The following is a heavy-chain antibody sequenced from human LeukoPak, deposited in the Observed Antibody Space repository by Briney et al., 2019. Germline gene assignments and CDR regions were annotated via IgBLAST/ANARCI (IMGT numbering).Heavy chain of an antibody. CDR3: ARDRDGYNYDY. CDR2: IIPIFGIA. V-gene: IGHV1-69*04. CDR1: GGTFSSYS. D-gene: IGHD5-24*01. Sequence: GSSVKVSCKASGGTFSSYSISWVRQAPGQGLEWMGRIIPIFGIANYAQKFQGRVTITADKSTSTAYMELSSLRSEDTAVYYCARDRDGYNYDYWGQGTLVTVSS. J-gene: IGHJ4*02.